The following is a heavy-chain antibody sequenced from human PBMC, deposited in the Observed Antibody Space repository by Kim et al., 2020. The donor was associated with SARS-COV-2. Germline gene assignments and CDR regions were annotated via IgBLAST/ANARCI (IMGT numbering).Heavy chain of an antibody. J-gene: IGHJ3*02. CDR2: ISGSGGRT. CDR3: AKDLDGSGVDAFAI. V-gene: IGHV3-23*01. D-gene: IGHD3-10*01. CDR1: GFTFSSYA. Sequence: GGSLRRSCAASGFTFSSYAMSWVRQAPGKGLEWVSIISGSGGRTYYADSVKGRFTISRDNSKNTLYLQMNSLRAEDTAVYYCAKDLDGSGVDAFAIWGQGTMVTVSS.